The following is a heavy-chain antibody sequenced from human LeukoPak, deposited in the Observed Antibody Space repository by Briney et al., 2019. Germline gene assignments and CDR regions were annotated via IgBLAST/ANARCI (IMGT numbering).Heavy chain of an antibody. J-gene: IGHJ4*02. V-gene: IGHV1-69*04. D-gene: IGHD5-24*01. CDR1: GGTFSSYT. CDR3: ARDRSRRDGDKRDY. CDR2: IIPILGIA. Sequence: SVKVSCKASGGTFSSYTISWVRQAPGQGLEWKGRIIPILGIANYAQKFQGRVTITADKSTSTAYMELSSLRSEDTAVYYCARDRSRRDGDKRDYWGQGTLVTVSS.